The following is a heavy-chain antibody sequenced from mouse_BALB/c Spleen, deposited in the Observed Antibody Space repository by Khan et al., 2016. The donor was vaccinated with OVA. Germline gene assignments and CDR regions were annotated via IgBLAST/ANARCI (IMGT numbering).Heavy chain of an antibody. Sequence: QVQLQQPGAELVKPGASVKLSCKASGYTFTSYWMHWVKQRPGQGLEWIGEINPSNGRTNYNEKFKSKATLTVDKSSSTAYMQLSSPTSEDSAVYYLAREITRDYWGQGTTLTVSS. CDR3: AREITRDY. CDR2: INPSNGRT. D-gene: IGHD6-1*01. CDR1: GYTFTSYW. J-gene: IGHJ2*01. V-gene: IGHV1S81*02.